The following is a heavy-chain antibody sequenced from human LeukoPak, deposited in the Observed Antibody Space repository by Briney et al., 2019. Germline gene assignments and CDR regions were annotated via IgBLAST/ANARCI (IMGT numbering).Heavy chain of an antibody. CDR3: ARAISGGSPITASDY. D-gene: IGHD2-15*01. CDR2: INPNSGGT. V-gene: IGHV1-2*02. Sequence: GASVKVSCKASGYTFTGYYMHWVRQAPGQGLEWMGWINPNSGGTNYAQKFQGRVTMTRDTSISTAYMELRRLRSDDTAVYYCARAISGGSPITASDYWGQGTLVTVSS. J-gene: IGHJ4*02. CDR1: GYTFTGYY.